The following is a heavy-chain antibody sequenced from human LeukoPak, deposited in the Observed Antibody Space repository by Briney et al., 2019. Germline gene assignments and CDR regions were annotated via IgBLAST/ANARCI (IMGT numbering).Heavy chain of an antibody. CDR1: GYTFTSYG. Sequence: GASVKVSCKASGYTFTSYGISWVRQAPGQGLEWMGWISAYNGNTNYAQKLQGRVTMTTDTSTSTAYMELRSLRSDDTAVYYCARDRPSIVVVISLYYYGMDVWGQGTTVTVSS. CDR3: ARDRPSIVVVISLYYYGMDV. V-gene: IGHV1-18*01. CDR2: ISAYNGNT. J-gene: IGHJ6*02. D-gene: IGHD3-22*01.